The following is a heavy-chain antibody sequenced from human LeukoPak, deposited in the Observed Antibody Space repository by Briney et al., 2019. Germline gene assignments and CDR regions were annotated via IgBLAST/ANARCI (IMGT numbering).Heavy chain of an antibody. Sequence: ASVKVSSTSSGYAFTTYGITWVRQAPGHGRERMGWISTYNSNTNYVQKLQGRVTMTTDTSTSTAYMELRSLRSDDTAMYYCARDRMDTGTYFDYWGQGTLVTVSS. D-gene: IGHD5-18*01. J-gene: IGHJ4*02. CDR1: GYAFTTYG. V-gene: IGHV1-18*01. CDR2: ISTYNSNT. CDR3: ARDRMDTGTYFDY.